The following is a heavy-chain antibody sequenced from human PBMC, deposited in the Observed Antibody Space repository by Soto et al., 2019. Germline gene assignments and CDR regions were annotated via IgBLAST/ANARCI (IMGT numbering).Heavy chain of an antibody. CDR2: IYHSGST. D-gene: IGHD3-9*01. V-gene: IGHV4-4*02. Sequence: QVQLQESGPGLVKPSGTLSLTCAVSSGSISSSNWWSWVRQPPGQGLEWIGEIYHSGSTNYNPSLQSRVTISVDKSMNQFSLKLSSVTAAETAVYYCASRVLRYFDWLSYFDYWGQGTLVTVSS. CDR1: SGSISSSNW. CDR3: ASRVLRYFDWLSYFDY. J-gene: IGHJ4*02.